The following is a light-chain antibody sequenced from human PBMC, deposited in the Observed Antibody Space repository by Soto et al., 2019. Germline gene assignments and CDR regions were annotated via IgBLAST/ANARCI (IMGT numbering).Light chain of an antibody. Sequence: AIRMTQSPSSLSASTGDRVTITCRASQGISSYLAWYQQKPGKAPKLLIYAASTLQSEVPSRFSGSGSGTGFTIAISCLQSEDFATYYCQPYYRYPWTCGQGTKVEIK. V-gene: IGKV1-8*01. J-gene: IGKJ1*01. CDR1: QGISSY. CDR2: AAS. CDR3: QPYYRYPWT.